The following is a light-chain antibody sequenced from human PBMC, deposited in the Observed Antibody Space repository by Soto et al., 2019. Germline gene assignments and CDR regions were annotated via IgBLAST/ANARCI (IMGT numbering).Light chain of an antibody. J-gene: IGKJ1*01. V-gene: IGKV1-39*01. CDR3: QQSYSTPQT. Sequence: QMTQSQSSLSASVGDRVTITCRASQSIRTYLNWYQQKPGKAPKLLIFAASRLESGVPSRFSGSGSGTEFTLTISSLQPEDLGNYYCQQSYSTPQTFGQGTKVDI. CDR2: AAS. CDR1: QSIRTY.